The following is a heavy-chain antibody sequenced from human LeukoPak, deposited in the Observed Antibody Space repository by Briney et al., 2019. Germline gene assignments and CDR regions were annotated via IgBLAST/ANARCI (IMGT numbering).Heavy chain of an antibody. J-gene: IGHJ4*02. CDR1: GFTFSSYS. CDR2: TSGSGGDT. D-gene: IGHD3-22*01. CDR3: AKGYESSRYSIDN. Sequence: GGSLRLSCAASGFTFSSYSMTWVRQAPGKGLEWVSGTSGSGGDTYYADSVKGRFTISRDNSKNTLFLQMNSLRAEDTAVYYCAKGYESSRYSIDNWGQGTLVTLSS. V-gene: IGHV3-23*01.